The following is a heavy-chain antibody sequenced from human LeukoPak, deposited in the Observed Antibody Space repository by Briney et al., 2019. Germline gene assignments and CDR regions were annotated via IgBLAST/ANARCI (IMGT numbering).Heavy chain of an antibody. V-gene: IGHV3-23*01. CDR3: AKCSAGYYNDAFDI. CDR2: ISGGGAKR. CDR1: GFTFDNYA. Sequence: GGSLRLSCAASGFTFDNYAMNWARQAPGKGLEWGSYISGGGAKRHYSDSVKGRFTISRDNPKNTLYLQINNLRAEDTAMYYCAKCSAGYYNDAFDIWGRGTMVTVSS. D-gene: IGHD3-10*02. J-gene: IGHJ3*02.